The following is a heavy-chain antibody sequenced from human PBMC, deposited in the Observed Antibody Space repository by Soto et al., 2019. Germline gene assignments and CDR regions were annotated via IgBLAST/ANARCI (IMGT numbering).Heavy chain of an antibody. CDR1: GFTVSSNY. J-gene: IGHJ6*02. CDR2: IYSGGST. CDR3: ARDTGVAQLVPYYYYGMDV. V-gene: IGHV3-53*01. D-gene: IGHD6-6*01. Sequence: GGSLRLSCAASGFTVSSNYMSWVRQAPGKGLEWVSVIYSGGSTYYADSVKGRFTISRDNSKNTLYLQMNSLRAEDTAVYYCARDTGVAQLVPYYYYGMDVWGQGTTVTVSS.